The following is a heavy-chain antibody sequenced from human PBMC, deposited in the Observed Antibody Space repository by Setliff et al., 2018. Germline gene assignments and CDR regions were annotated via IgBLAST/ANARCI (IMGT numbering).Heavy chain of an antibody. J-gene: IGHJ6*02. CDR3: ARDGGELRSDILTGYQAYYYYYGMDV. CDR2: IYTSGST. Sequence: SETLSLTCTVSGGSIGSGSYYWSWIRQPAGKGLEWIGRIYTSGSTNYNPSLKSRVTISVDTSKNQFSLKLSSVTAADTAVYYCARDGGELRSDILTGYQAYYYYYGMDVWGQGTTVTVSS. CDR1: GGSIGSGSYY. D-gene: IGHD3-9*01. V-gene: IGHV4-61*02.